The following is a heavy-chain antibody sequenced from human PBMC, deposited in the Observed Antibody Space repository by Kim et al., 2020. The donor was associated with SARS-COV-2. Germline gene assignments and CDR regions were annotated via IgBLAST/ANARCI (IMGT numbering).Heavy chain of an antibody. D-gene: IGHD3-3*01. V-gene: IGHV1-46*01. CDR1: GDTFTTYY. Sequence: ASVKVSCKASGDTFTTYYMNWVRQAPGQGLEWMGVINPSDGSTSYAQKFQGRVTMTRDTSTITFYMDLSSLTSEDTAVYYCAFPSGVGPANNWFDPWGQGTLVTVSS. J-gene: IGHJ5*02. CDR3: AFPSGVGPANNWFDP. CDR2: INPSDGST.